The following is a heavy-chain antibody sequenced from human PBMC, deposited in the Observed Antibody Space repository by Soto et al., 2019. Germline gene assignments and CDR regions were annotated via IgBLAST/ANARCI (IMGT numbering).Heavy chain of an antibody. CDR2: FFIGGNT. Sequence: PSETLSLTCTVSGGSISSSTYYWGWMRQPPGKGLEWIASFFIGGNTYYNPSLKSRVTISVDTSKNQFSLKLSSVTAADTAVYYCARGTSSWSWKFDYWGQGTLVTVSS. V-gene: IGHV4-39*01. CDR1: GGSISSSTYY. J-gene: IGHJ4*02. CDR3: ARGTSSWSWKFDY. D-gene: IGHD6-13*01.